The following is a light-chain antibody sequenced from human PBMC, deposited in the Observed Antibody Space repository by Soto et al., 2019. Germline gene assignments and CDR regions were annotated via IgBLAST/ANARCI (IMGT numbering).Light chain of an antibody. CDR1: SGHSSYI. CDR2: LEGSGSY. V-gene: IGLV4-60*03. J-gene: IGLJ3*02. Sequence: QSVLTQSSSASASLGSSVKLTCTLSSGHSSYIIAWHQQQPGKAPRYLMKLEGSGSYNKGRGVTDRFSGSSSGADRYLTISNLQSEDEADYYCETGDRNTRWVFGGGTKLTVL. CDR3: ETGDRNTRWV.